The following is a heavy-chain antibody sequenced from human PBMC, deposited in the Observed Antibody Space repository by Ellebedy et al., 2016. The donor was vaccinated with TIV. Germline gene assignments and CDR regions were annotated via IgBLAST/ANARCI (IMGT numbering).Heavy chain of an antibody. CDR1: GDRVSNTGAS. J-gene: IGHJ4*02. CDR3: TRGGYGDNVAKFDY. D-gene: IGHD4-17*01. Sequence: SQTLSPTCXISGDRVSNTGASWNWIRQSPSRGLEWLVRTYYRTKWYSDSAISVRSRITINPDTARNQFSLQLDSVTPEDTAVYYCTRGGYGDNVAKFDYWGQGTLVTVSS. V-gene: IGHV6-1*01. CDR2: TYYRTKWYS.